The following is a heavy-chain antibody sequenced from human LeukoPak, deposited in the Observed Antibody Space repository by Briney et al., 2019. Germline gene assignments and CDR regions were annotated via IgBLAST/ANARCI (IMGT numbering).Heavy chain of an antibody. D-gene: IGHD3-22*01. V-gene: IGHV3-11*04. CDR1: GFTFSNYA. CDR2: ISSSGSTI. J-gene: IGHJ4*02. Sequence: GGSLRLSCAASGFTFSNYAMSWIRQAPGKGLEWVSYISSSGSTIYYADSVKGRFTISRDNAKNSLYLQMNSLRAEDTAVYYCARDRGYYDSSGPYDYWGQGTLVTVSS. CDR3: ARDRGYYDSSGPYDY.